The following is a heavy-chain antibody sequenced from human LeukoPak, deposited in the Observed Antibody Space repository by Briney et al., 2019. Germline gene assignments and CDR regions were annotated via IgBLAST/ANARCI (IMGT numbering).Heavy chain of an antibody. Sequence: GGTLRLSCAASGFTFSSYAMHWVRQAPGKGLEYVSAITSNGDKTYYGNSVKGRFTISRDNSKNTLYLQMGSLRIEDMAVYYCARGGATTLFDYWGQGTLVTVSS. V-gene: IGHV3-64*01. CDR1: GFTFSSYA. D-gene: IGHD1-26*01. CDR2: ITSNGDKT. J-gene: IGHJ4*02. CDR3: ARGGATTLFDY.